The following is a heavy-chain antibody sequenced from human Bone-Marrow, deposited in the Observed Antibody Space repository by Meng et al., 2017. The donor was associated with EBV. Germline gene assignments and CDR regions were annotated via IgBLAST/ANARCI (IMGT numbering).Heavy chain of an antibody. V-gene: IGHV1-69*01. Sequence: QVEVGESWAEGKKPGSPVKVSVKASGGTFSSYAISWVRQAPGQGLEWMGGIIPIFGTANYAQKFQGRVTITADESTSTAYMELSSLRSEDTAVYYCARRQYYDILTGYYHWGQGTLVTVSS. CDR3: ARRQYYDILTGYYH. D-gene: IGHD3-9*01. J-gene: IGHJ5*02. CDR2: IIPIFGTA. CDR1: GGTFSSYA.